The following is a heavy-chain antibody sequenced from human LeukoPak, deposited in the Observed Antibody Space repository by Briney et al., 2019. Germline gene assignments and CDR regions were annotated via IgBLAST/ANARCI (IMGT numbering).Heavy chain of an antibody. V-gene: IGHV1-69*05. CDR3: ARGSAMAVKLELLPGTFDY. Sequence: SVKVSCKASGGTFSSYAISWVRQAPGQGLEWMGGIIPIFGTANYAQKFQGRVTITTDESTSTAYMELSSLRSEDTAVYYCARGSAMAVKLELLPGTFDYWGQGTLVTVSS. D-gene: IGHD1-7*01. CDR2: IIPIFGTA. J-gene: IGHJ4*02. CDR1: GGTFSSYA.